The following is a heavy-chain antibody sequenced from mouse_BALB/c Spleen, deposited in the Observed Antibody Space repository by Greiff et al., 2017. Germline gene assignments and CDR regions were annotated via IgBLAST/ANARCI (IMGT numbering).Heavy chain of an antibody. CDR3: ARAYYGGFAY. CDR2: ISTYYGDA. CDR1: GYTFTDYA. D-gene: IGHD1-1*01. Sequence: QVQLQQSGAELVRPGVSVKISCKGSGYTFTDYAMHWVKQSHAKSLEWIGVISTYYGDASYNQKFKGKATMTVDKSSSTAYMELARLTSEDSAIYYCARAYYGGFAYWGQATLVTVSA. J-gene: IGHJ3*01. V-gene: IGHV1S137*01.